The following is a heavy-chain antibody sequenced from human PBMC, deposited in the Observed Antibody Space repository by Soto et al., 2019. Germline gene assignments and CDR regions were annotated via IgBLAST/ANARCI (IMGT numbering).Heavy chain of an antibody. J-gene: IGHJ4*02. CDR3: AKDRIVATMNYYFDY. CDR2: ISYDGSNK. V-gene: IGHV3-30*18. CDR1: GFTFSSYG. D-gene: IGHD5-12*01. Sequence: HVQLVESGGGVVQPGRSLRLSCAASGFTFSSYGMHWVRQAPGKGLEWVAVISYDGSNKYYADSVKGRFTISRDNSKNTLYLQMNSLRAEDTAVYYCAKDRIVATMNYYFDYWGQGTLVTVSS.